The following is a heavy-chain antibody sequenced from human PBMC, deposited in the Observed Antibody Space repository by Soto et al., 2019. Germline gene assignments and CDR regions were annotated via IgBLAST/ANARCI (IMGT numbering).Heavy chain of an antibody. Sequence: GESLKISCKGSVYSFTSYWISWVRQMPGKGLEWMGRIDPSDSYTNYSPSFQGHVTISADKSISTAYLQWSSLKASDTAMYYCARHPTTVTTYYYGMDVWGQGTTVTVSS. D-gene: IGHD4-4*01. V-gene: IGHV5-10-1*01. CDR3: ARHPTTVTTYYYGMDV. J-gene: IGHJ6*02. CDR1: VYSFTSYW. CDR2: IDPSDSYT.